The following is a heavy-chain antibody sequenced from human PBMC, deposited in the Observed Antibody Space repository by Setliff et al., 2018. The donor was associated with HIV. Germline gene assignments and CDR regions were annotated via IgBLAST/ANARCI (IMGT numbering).Heavy chain of an antibody. D-gene: IGHD3-9*01. J-gene: IGHJ3*02. CDR1: GFSISSGYF. V-gene: IGHV4-38-2*02. CDR2: THHSRST. Sequence: SETLSLTCTVSGFSISSGYFWGWIRQPPGKGLEWIGSTHHSRSTYYNPSLNSRVTLSVDTSRNQFSLKLNSLTAADTAVYYCARVATGPESFDIWGQGTMVTVSS. CDR3: ARVATGPESFDI.